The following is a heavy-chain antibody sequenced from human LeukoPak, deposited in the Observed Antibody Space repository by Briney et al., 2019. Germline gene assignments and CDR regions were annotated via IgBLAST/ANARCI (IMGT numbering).Heavy chain of an antibody. J-gene: IGHJ4*02. CDR3: AKGDGIAVPGAGLDY. V-gene: IGHV3-23*01. CDR2: ISGSGGKT. Sequence: GGSLRLSCAASGFTFSTYAMSWVRQAPGKGLEWVSGISGSGGKTYYADSVKGRFTISRDNSRNTLYLQMNSLRAEDTAVYYCAKGDGIAVPGAGLDYWGQGTLVTVSS. D-gene: IGHD6-13*01. CDR1: GFTFSTYA.